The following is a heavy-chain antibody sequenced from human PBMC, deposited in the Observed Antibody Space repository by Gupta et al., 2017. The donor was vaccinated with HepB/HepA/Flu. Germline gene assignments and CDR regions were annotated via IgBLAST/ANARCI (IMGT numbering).Heavy chain of an antibody. CDR3: ASCGAESNGYYYRDL. Sequence: QLQLVQSGADGDEPGASVKVSCTASGYTFTDYYIHWVRQAPGQGLEGMGWITANSAANNYANYGQGVRSRSSDTSTSTNNLYLRSLKCHNSAVSDGASCGAESNGYYYRDLWGQGTLVTVSS. D-gene: IGHD3-22*01. J-gene: IGHJ5*02. V-gene: IGHV1-2*07. CDR1: GYTFTDYY. CDR2: ITANSAAN.